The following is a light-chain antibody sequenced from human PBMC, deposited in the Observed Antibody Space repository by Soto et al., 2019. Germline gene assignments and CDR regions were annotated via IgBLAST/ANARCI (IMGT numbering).Light chain of an antibody. Sequence: QPVLTQSPSASASLGASVKLTCTLSSGHSSYAIAWHQQQPEKGPRYLMKLNSDGSHSKGDGIPDRFSGSSSGAERYLTIPSLQSEDEADYYCPTWGTGIVVFGGGTKLTVL. V-gene: IGLV4-69*01. CDR1: SGHSSYA. CDR2: LNSDGSH. J-gene: IGLJ2*01. CDR3: PTWGTGIVV.